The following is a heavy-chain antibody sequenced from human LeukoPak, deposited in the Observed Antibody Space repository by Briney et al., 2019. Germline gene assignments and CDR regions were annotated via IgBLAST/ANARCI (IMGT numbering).Heavy chain of an antibody. Sequence: GASVKVSCKASGYTFTSYGISWVRQAPGQGLGWMGRINPNSGGTNYAQKFQGRVTMTRDTSISTAYMELSRLRSDDTAVYYCAREKARVYYWGQGTLVTVSS. CDR3: AREKARVYY. CDR2: INPNSGGT. V-gene: IGHV1-2*06. CDR1: GYTFTSYG. J-gene: IGHJ4*02.